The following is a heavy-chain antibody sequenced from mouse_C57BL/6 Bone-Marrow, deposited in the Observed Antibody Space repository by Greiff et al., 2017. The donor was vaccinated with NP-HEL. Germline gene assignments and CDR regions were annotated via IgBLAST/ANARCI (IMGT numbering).Heavy chain of an antibody. CDR3: ASLFYYGTHFDY. J-gene: IGHJ2*01. Sequence: VQLQQSGPELVKPGASVKISCKASGYSFTGYYMNWVKQSPEKSLEWIGEINPSTGGTTYNQKFKAKATLTVDKSSSTAYMQLKSLTSEDSAVYYCASLFYYGTHFDYWGQGTTLTVSS. V-gene: IGHV1-42*01. D-gene: IGHD1-1*01. CDR2: INPSTGGT. CDR1: GYSFTGYY.